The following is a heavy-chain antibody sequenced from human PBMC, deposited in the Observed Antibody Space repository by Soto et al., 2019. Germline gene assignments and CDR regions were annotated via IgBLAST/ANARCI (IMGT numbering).Heavy chain of an antibody. CDR1: GYTFTSYG. V-gene: IGHV1-18*04. CDR3: ASNFYGGEYYYYYGMDV. CDR2: ISAYNGNT. Sequence: EASVKVSCKASGYTFTSYGISWVRQAPGQGLEWMGWISAYNGNTNYAQKLQGRVTMTTDTSTSTAYMELRSLRSDDTAVYYCASNFYGGEYYYYYGMDVWGQGTTVTVSS. D-gene: IGHD3-10*01. J-gene: IGHJ6*02.